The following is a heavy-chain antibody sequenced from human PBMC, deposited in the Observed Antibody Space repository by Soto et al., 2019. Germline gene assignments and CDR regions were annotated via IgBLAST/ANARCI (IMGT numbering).Heavy chain of an antibody. CDR2: IKSKTDGGTT. Sequence: GGSLGIACASCGVTLNNAWVSWVRQAPGKGLEWVGRIKSKTDGGTTDYAAPVKGRFTISRDDSKNTLYLQMNSLKTEDTAVYYCTTGIAAAGTGMDVWGQGTTVTV. D-gene: IGHD6-13*01. J-gene: IGHJ6*02. CDR1: GVTLNNAW. CDR3: TTGIAAAGTGMDV. V-gene: IGHV3-15*01.